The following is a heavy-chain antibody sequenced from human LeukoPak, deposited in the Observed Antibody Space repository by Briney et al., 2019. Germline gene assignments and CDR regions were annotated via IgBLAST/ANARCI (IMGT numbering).Heavy chain of an antibody. D-gene: IGHD5-18*01. V-gene: IGHV1-2*02. J-gene: IGHJ4*02. CDR3: ARAMVILVDY. CDR2: INLNSGGT. Sequence: ASVKVSCKASGYTFTVYYMHWVRQAPGQGLEWMGWINLNSGGTNYAQKFQGRVTMTRDTSISTAYMELSRLRSDDTAVYYCARAMVILVDYWGQGTLVTVSS. CDR1: GYTFTVYY.